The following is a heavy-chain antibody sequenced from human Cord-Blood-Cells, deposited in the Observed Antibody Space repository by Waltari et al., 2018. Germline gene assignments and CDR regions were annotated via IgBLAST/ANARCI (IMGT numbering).Heavy chain of an antibody. D-gene: IGHD6-19*01. CDR2: FAPEEGET. J-gene: IGHJ4*02. CDR3: ATEGYSSGWYDY. V-gene: IGHV1-24*01. CDR1: GYTTTELS. Sequence: QVQPVPSGPEVKKPGASVKVSRKVSGYTTTELSLHRVRQAPGKGLEWMGGFAPEEGETIYAQKFQGRVTMTEDTSTDTAYMELSSLRSEDTAVYYCATEGYSSGWYDYWGQGTLVTVSS.